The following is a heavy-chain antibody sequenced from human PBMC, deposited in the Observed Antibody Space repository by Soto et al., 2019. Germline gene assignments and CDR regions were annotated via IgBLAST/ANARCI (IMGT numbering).Heavy chain of an antibody. J-gene: IGHJ6*02. CDR3: AREARKLGYCSGGSCYSGGVYYYYGMDV. CDR2: IIPIFGTA. V-gene: IGHV1-69*06. CDR1: GGTFSSYA. D-gene: IGHD2-15*01. Sequence: SLKVSCKASGGTFSSYAISWVRQAPGQGLEWMGGIIPIFGTANYAQKFQGRVTITADKSTSTAYMELSSLRSEDTAVYYCAREARKLGYCSGGSCYSGGVYYYYGMDVWGQGTTVTAP.